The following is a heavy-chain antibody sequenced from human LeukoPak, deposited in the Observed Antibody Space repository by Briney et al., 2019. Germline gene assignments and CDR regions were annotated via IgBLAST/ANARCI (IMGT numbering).Heavy chain of an antibody. Sequence: ASVKVSCKVSGYTLTELSMHWVRQAPGKGLEWMGGFDPEDGETIYAQKFRGRATMTEDTSTDTAYMELSSLRSEDTAVYYCATDLKRGRAFDIWGQGTMVTVSS. CDR3: ATDLKRGRAFDI. V-gene: IGHV1-24*01. J-gene: IGHJ3*02. CDR1: GYTLTELS. CDR2: FDPEDGET.